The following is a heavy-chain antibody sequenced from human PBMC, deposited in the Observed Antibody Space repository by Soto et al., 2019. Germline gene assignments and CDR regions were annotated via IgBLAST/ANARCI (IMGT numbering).Heavy chain of an antibody. CDR1: GGSISSYY. V-gene: IGHV4-4*07. CDR2: IYTSGST. J-gene: IGHJ5*02. Sequence: SETLSLTXTVSGGSISSYYWSWIRQPAGKGLEWIGRIYTSGSTNYNPSLKSRVTMSVDTSKNQFSLKLSSVTAADTAVYYCARGVVTPAAGNWFDPWGQGTLVTVSS. CDR3: ARGVVTPAAGNWFDP. D-gene: IGHD6-13*01.